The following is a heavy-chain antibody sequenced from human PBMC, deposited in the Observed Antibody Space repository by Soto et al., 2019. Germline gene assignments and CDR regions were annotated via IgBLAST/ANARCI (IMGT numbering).Heavy chain of an antibody. CDR2: IIPILGIA. V-gene: IGHV1-69*02. D-gene: IGHD1-26*01. Sequence: QVQLVQSGAEVKKPGSSVKVSCKASGGTFSSYTISWVRQAPGQGLEWMGRIIPILGIANFAQKFQGRVTITADKSTSTAYMELSILRSEDTAVYYCARVKSRGEIPTWGQGTLVTVSS. CDR3: ARVKSRGEIPT. J-gene: IGHJ4*02. CDR1: GGTFSSYT.